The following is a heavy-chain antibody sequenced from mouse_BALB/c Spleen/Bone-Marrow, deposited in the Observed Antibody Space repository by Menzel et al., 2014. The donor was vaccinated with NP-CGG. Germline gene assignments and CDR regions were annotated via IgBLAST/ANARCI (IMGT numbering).Heavy chain of an antibody. D-gene: IGHD2-14*01. CDR2: ISNGGGST. CDR1: GFTFSDYY. CDR3: ARGLYYRPFAY. J-gene: IGHJ3*01. V-gene: IGHV5-12*02. Sequence: EVQGVESGGGLVQPGGSLKLSCATSGFTFSDYYMYWVRQTPEKRLEWVAYISNGGGSTYYPDTVKGRFTISRDNAKNTLYLQMSRLKSEDTAMYYCARGLYYRPFAYWGQGTLVTASA.